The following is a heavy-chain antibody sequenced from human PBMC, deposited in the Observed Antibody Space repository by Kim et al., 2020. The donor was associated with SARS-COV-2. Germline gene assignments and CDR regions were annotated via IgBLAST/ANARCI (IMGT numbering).Heavy chain of an antibody. J-gene: IGHJ4*02. V-gene: IGHV4-34*01. CDR3: ARRLREFDY. CDR2: INHSGST. Sequence: SETLSLTCAVYGGSFSGYYWSWIRQPPGKGLEWIGEINHSGSTNYNPSLKSRVTISVDTSKNQFSLKLSSVTAADTAVYYCARRLREFDYWGQGTLVTVS. CDR1: GGSFSGYY.